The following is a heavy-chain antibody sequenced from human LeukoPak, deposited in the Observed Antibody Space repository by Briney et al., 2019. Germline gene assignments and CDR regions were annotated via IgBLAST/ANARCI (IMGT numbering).Heavy chain of an antibody. D-gene: IGHD1-26*01. J-gene: IGHJ6*03. CDR1: GYTFTGHY. CDR3: ARGSGSPYPYYYYMDV. V-gene: IGHV1-2*02. CDR2: INPKSGGT. Sequence: ASVKVSCKASGYTFTGHYMYWVRQAPGQGLEWMGWINPKSGGTNYAQKFQVRVTMTRNTSISTAYMELSSLRSEDTAVYYCARGSGSPYPYYYYMDVWGKGTTVTISS.